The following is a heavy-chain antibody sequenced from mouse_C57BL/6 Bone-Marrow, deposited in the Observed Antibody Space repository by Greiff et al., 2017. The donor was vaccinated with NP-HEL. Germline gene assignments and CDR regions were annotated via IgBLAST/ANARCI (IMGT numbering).Heavy chain of an antibody. Sequence: EVMLVESGPELVKPGASVKISCKASGYSFTGYYMNWVKQSPEKSLEWIGEINPSTGGTTYNQKFKAKATLTVDKSSSTAYMQLKSLTSEDSAVYYCARYGGYDVGYFDVWGTGTTVTVSS. CDR2: INPSTGGT. D-gene: IGHD2-2*01. J-gene: IGHJ1*03. V-gene: IGHV1-42*01. CDR3: ARYGGYDVGYFDV. CDR1: GYSFTGYY.